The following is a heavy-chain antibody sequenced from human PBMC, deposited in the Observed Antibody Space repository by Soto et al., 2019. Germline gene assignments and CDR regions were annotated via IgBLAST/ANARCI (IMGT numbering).Heavy chain of an antibody. CDR1: GYTFISYG. CDR3: VRDETYSSYYFDY. J-gene: IGHJ4*02. Sequence: QVQLVQSGGEVKQPGASVKVSCKASGYTFISYGFSWVRQAPGQGLEWMGWISGYNGNTDYAQKFQGRVVMTTDTSTSTAYMELRSLRADDTASYYCVRDETYSSYYFDYWGQGTPVTVSS. V-gene: IGHV1-18*01. D-gene: IGHD5-18*01. CDR2: ISGYNGNT.